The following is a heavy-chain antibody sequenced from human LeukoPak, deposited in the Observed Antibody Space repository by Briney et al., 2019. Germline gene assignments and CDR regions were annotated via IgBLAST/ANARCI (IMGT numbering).Heavy chain of an antibody. CDR3: AKVPERDYYGSGSYFDY. V-gene: IGHV4-4*02. D-gene: IGHD3-10*01. J-gene: IGHJ4*02. CDR2: IYHSGST. Sequence: SGTLSLTCAVSGGSISSSNWWSWVRQPPGKGLEWIGEIYHSGSTNYNPSLKSRVTISVDKSKNQFSLKLSSVTAADTAVYYCAKVPERDYYGSGSYFDYWGQGTLVTVSS. CDR1: GGSISSSNW.